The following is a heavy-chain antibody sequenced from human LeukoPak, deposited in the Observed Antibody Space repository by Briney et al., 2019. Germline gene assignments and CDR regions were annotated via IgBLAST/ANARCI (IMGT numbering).Heavy chain of an antibody. J-gene: IGHJ3*02. CDR2: INPNSGGT. D-gene: IGHD2-21*02. CDR3: ASATTYCGADCYPLDAFDI. Sequence: GASVKVSCKASGYTFTGYYMRWVRQAPGQGLEWMGWINPNSGGTNYAQKFLGRITVTRDTSISTAYMELSRLRSDDTAVYYCASATTYCGADCYPLDAFDIWGQGTMVTVSS. V-gene: IGHV1-2*02. CDR1: GYTFTGYY.